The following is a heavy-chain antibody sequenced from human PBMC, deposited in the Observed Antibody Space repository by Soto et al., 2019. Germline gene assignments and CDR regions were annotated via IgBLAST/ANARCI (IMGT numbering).Heavy chain of an antibody. CDR3: ARSFMAEEIDY. CDR1: GGSISSSSYY. V-gene: IGHV4-39*01. Sequence: SETLSLTCTVSGGSISSSSYYWGWIRQPPGKGLEWIGSIYYSGSTYYNPSLKSRVTISVDTSKNQFSLKLSSVTAADTAVYYCARSFMAEEIDYWGQGTLVTVSS. J-gene: IGHJ4*02. CDR2: IYYSGST.